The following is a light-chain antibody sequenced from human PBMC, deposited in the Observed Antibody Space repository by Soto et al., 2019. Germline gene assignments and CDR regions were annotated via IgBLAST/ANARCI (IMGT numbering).Light chain of an antibody. J-gene: IGLJ2*01. V-gene: IGLV1-40*01. CDR1: NSNIGAGYD. CDR3: QSYDSNLSGSV. Sequence: QSVLTQPPSMSGAPGQRVTISCTWSNSNIGAGYDVHWYQQLPGTAPKLPLYGNTNGPSGVPARFSSSKSGTSASLAITGLQADDGADYYCQSYDSNLSGSVFGGGTKLTVL. CDR2: GNT.